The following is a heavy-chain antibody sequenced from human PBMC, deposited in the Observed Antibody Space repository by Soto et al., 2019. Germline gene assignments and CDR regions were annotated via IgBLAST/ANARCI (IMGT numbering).Heavy chain of an antibody. CDR3: ARDLIAAAGTARLSFDY. V-gene: IGHV6-1*01. J-gene: IGHJ4*02. CDR1: GDSVSSNSAA. D-gene: IGHD6-13*01. CDR2: TYYRSKWYN. Sequence: SLTCAISGDSVSSNSAAWNWIRQSPSRGLEWLGRTYYRSKWYNDYAVSVKSRITINPDTSKNQFSLQLNSVTPEDTAVYYCARDLIAAAGTARLSFDYWGQGTLVTVSS.